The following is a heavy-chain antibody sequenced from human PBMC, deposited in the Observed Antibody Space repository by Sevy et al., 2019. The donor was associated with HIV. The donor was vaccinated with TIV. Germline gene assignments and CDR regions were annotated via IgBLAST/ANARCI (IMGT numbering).Heavy chain of an antibody. V-gene: IGHV3-30-3*01. CDR1: GFTFSSYA. J-gene: IGHJ6*02. Sequence: GGSLRLSCAASGFTFSSYAMHWVRQAPGKGLEWVAVISYDGSNKYYADSVKGRFTISRDNSKNTLYLQMNSLRAGDTAVYYCARDGCGGSCYPPYYYYYGMDVWGQGTTVTVSS. CDR2: ISYDGSNK. D-gene: IGHD2-15*01. CDR3: ARDGCGGSCYPPYYYYYGMDV.